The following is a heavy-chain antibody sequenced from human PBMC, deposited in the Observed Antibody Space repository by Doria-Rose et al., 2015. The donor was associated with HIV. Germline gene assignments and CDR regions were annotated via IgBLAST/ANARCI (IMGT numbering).Heavy chain of an antibody. V-gene: IGHV2-26*01. D-gene: IGHD6-13*01. CDR3: ARIKSSRWYHKYYFDF. CDR1: GVSLSSPGMG. J-gene: IGHJ4*02. Sequence: QESGPVLVKPTETLTLTCTVSGVSLSSPGMGVSWIRQPPGKALEWLANIFSDDERSYKTPLKSRLTISRCTSKSQVVLTMTDMDPVDTATYYCARIKSSRWYHKYYFDFWGQGTLVIVSA. CDR2: IFSDDER.